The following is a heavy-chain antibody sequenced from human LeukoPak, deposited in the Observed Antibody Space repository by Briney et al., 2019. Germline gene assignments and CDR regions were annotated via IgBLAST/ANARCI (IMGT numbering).Heavy chain of an antibody. Sequence: SETLSLTCTVSGGSISSGSYSWSWIRQPAGQGLEWIGHIYTSGRNNYNPSLKSRVTISVDTSKNQFSLKLSSVTAADTAVYYCARRAGWFDPWGQGTLVTVSS. CDR2: IYTSGRN. V-gene: IGHV4-61*09. CDR1: GGSISSGSYS. CDR3: ARRAGWFDP. J-gene: IGHJ5*02.